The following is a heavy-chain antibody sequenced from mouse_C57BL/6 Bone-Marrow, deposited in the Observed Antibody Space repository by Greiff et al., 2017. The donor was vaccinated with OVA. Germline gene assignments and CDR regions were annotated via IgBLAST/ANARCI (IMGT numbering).Heavy chain of an antibody. CDR2: IYPGDGDT. J-gene: IGHJ3*01. V-gene: IGHV1-82*01. D-gene: IGHD2-5*01. CDR1: GYAFSSSW. CDR3: ARSSYYSNYPWFAY. Sequence: QVHVKQSGPELVKPGASVKISCKASGYAFSSSWMNWVKQRPGKGLEWIGRIYPGDGDTNYNGKFKGKATLTADKSSSTAYMQLSSLTSEDSAVYFCARSSYYSNYPWFAYWGQGTLVTVSA.